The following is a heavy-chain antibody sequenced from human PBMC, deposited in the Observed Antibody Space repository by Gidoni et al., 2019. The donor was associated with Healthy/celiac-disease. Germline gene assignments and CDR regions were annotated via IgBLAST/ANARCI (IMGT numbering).Heavy chain of an antibody. V-gene: IGHV2-26*01. CDR2: IFSNDEK. J-gene: IGHJ6*02. CDR1: GFSLSNARMG. D-gene: IGHD6-19*01. Sequence: QVTLKESGPVLVKPTETLTLTCTVSGFSLSNARMGVSWIRQPPGKALEWLAHIFSNDEKSYSTSLKSRLTISKDTSKSQVVLTMTNMDPVDTATYYCARNIAVAGTWGYYYYYGMDVWGQGTTVTVSS. CDR3: ARNIAVAGTWGYYYYYGMDV.